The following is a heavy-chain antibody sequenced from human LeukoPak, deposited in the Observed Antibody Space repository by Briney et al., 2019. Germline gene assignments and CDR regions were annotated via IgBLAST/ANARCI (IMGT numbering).Heavy chain of an antibody. CDR1: GGSISSSSYY. CDR2: IYYSGST. D-gene: IGHD3-22*01. CDR3: ARAEGRITMIVVVREGDYFDY. V-gene: IGHV4-39*07. J-gene: IGHJ4*02. Sequence: PSETLSLTCTVSGGSISSSSYYWGWIRQPPGKGLEWIGSIYYSGSTYYNPSLKSRVTISVDTSKNQFSLKLSSVTAADTAVYYCARAEGRITMIVVVREGDYFDYWGQGTLVTVSS.